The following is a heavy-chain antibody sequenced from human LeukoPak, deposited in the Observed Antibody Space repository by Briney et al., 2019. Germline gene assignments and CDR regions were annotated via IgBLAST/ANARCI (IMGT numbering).Heavy chain of an antibody. CDR3: ARDRGGARVGQHFDY. CDR1: GGSISSYH. D-gene: IGHD3-16*01. V-gene: IGHV4-4*07. J-gene: IGHJ4*02. Sequence: SETLSLTRTVSGGSISSYHWSWIRQPAGKGLEWIGRIYTSENTNYNPSLKSRVTMSVDTSKNQFSLRLSSVTAADTAVYYCARDRGGARVGQHFDYWGQGTLVTVSS. CDR2: IYTSENT.